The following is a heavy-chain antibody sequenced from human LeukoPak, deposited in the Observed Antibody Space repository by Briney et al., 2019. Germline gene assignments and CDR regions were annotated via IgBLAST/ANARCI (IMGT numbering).Heavy chain of an antibody. CDR1: GFTFSSYA. CDR2: ISKSGDHT. V-gene: IGHV3-23*01. Sequence: GGSLRLSCAASGFTFSSYAMSWVRQAPGKGLEWVSAISKSGDHTYYAASAKGRFTISRDNSKNTLYLQMNSLRAEDTAVYYCAREAPSEYYFDYWGQGTLVTVSS. CDR3: AREAPSEYYFDY. J-gene: IGHJ4*02.